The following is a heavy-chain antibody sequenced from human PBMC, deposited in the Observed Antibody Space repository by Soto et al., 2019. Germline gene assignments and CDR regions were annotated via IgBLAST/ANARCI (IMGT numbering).Heavy chain of an antibody. CDR2: IHSGGST. D-gene: IGHD2-15*01. J-gene: IGHJ5*02. V-gene: IGHV4-61*01. Sequence: PSETLSLTCSVSGGSISSGNFYWRWIRQPPGKGLEWIAYIHSGGSTDYNPSLKSRVFISRDTSKNQFSLTVRSVTAAADTAVYYCARDPRPPGGSSATADPWGQGTLVTVSS. CDR1: GGSISSGNFY. CDR3: ARDPRPPGGSSATADP.